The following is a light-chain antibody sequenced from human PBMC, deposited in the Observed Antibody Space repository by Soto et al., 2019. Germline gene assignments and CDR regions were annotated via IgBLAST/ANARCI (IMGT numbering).Light chain of an antibody. Sequence: QSVLTQPPSVSAAPGQKVTISCSGSSSNIGGNSVSWYQQLPGTAPKLLIYDDNKRPSGIPDRFSGSKSGTSVTLGITGFQTGDEADYYCGSWDSSLSAYVFGTWTKV. CDR2: DDN. J-gene: IGLJ1*01. V-gene: IGLV1-51*01. CDR3: GSWDSSLSAYV. CDR1: SSNIGGNS.